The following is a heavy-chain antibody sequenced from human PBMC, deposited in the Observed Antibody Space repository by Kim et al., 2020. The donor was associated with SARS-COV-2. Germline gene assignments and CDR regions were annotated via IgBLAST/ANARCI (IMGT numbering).Heavy chain of an antibody. Sequence: GGSLRLSCAASGFTFSSYGMHWVRQAPGKGLEWVAVISYDGSNKYYADSVKGRFTISRDNSKNTLYLQMNSLRAEDTAVYYCARREGPTMIVVVYGMDVWRQGTTVTVSS. J-gene: IGHJ6*02. V-gene: IGHV3-33*05. CDR1: GFTFSSYG. CDR3: ARREGPTMIVVVYGMDV. D-gene: IGHD3-22*01. CDR2: ISYDGSNK.